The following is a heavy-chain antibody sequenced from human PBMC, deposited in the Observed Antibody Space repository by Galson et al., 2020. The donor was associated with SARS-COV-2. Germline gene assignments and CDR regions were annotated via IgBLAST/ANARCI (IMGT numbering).Heavy chain of an antibody. D-gene: IGHD3-16*02. CDR2: IYYSGST. CDR3: ARDGVGYDYVWGSYRHDAFDI. CDR1: GGSISSYY. Sequence: SETLSLTCTVSGGSISSYYWSWIRQPPGKGLEWIGYIYYSGSTNYNPSLKSRVTISVDTSKNQFSLKLSSVTAADTAVYYCARDGVGYDYVWGSYRHDAFDIWGQGTMVTVSS. J-gene: IGHJ3*02. V-gene: IGHV4-59*13.